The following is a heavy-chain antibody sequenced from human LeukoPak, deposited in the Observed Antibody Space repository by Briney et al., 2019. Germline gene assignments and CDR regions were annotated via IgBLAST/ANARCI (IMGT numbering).Heavy chain of an antibody. CDR1: GFTFSSYG. CDR2: IWYDGSNK. J-gene: IGHJ6*03. CDR3: ANWGTVTTGYYYYYMDF. V-gene: IGHV3-33*06. D-gene: IGHD4-11*01. Sequence: GGSLRLSCAASGFTFSSYGMHWVRQAPGKGLEWVAVIWYDGSNKYYADSVKGRFTISRDNSKNTLYLQMNSLRAEDTAVYYCANWGTVTTGYYYYYMDFWGKGTTVTVSS.